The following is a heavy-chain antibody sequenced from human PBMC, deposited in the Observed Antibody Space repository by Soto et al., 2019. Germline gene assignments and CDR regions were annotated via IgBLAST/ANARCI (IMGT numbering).Heavy chain of an antibody. Sequence: GGSLRLSCTASGFTLNMYLMHWVRQFAGKGLVWVSRINGDGTFTDYADSVKGRFTISRDNARDTLYLQMNDLSDEDTGLYFCTSGPRATSAGTGPHWGPGTQVTVSS. J-gene: IGHJ4*02. CDR1: GFTLNMYL. D-gene: IGHD6-13*01. CDR3: TSGPRATSAGTGPH. CDR2: INGDGTFT. V-gene: IGHV3-74*01.